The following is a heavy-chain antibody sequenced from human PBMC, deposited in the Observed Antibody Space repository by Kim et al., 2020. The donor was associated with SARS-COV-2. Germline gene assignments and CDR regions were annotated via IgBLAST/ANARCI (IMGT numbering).Heavy chain of an antibody. J-gene: IGHJ4*02. CDR2: ISGTDVTT. D-gene: IGHD3-22*01. Sequence: GGSLRLSCAASGFTFNTFAMGWVRQAPGKGLEWVSSISGTDVTTFYADSVKGRFTISRDDSKNTQFLQLDRLTADDTALYYCVKGGDGSGYYYAGFAFDSWGQGILVTVSS. V-gene: IGHV3-23*01. CDR3: VKGGDGSGYYYAGFAFDS. CDR1: GFTFNTFA.